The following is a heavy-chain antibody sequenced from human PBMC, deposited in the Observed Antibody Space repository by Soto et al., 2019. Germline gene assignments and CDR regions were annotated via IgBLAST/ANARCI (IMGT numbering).Heavy chain of an antibody. CDR2: INAGNGNT. Sequence: GASVKDSCKASGYTFTTYAMHWVRQAPGQRHEWMGWINAGNGNTKYSQKFQGRVTITRDTSASTAYMELSSLRFEDTAVYYCARGGTGMGLYYMDVWGKGTTVTVSS. V-gene: IGHV1-3*01. CDR1: GYTFTTYA. CDR3: ARGGTGMGLYYMDV. D-gene: IGHD1-1*01. J-gene: IGHJ6*03.